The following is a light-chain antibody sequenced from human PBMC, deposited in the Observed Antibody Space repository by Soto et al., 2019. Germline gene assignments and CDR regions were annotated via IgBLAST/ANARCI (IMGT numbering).Light chain of an antibody. V-gene: IGKV4-1*01. CDR2: WAS. CDR3: QQYYSTLPYT. CDR1: SSVLYSSNNKNY. Sequence: DIVMTQSPDSLAVSLGERATINCKSSSSVLYSSNNKNYLAWYQQKPGQPPELLIYWASTRESGVPDRFSGSGSGTDFTLTTSSLQAEDVAVYYCQQYYSTLPYTFGQGTKLEIK. J-gene: IGKJ2*01.